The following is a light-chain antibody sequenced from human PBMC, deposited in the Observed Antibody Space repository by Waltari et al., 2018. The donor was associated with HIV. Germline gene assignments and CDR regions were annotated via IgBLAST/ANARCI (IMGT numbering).Light chain of an antibody. CDR2: GAS. CDR1: QSLSSTY. J-gene: IGKJ2*01. V-gene: IGKV3-20*01. CDR3: QHYDTSSYT. Sequence: EVVLTQSPDTLSLSPGAKGTLSCTASQSLSSTYLAWYQQKPGQAPRLLIYGASNRASGVPDRFSGSGSRTYFTLTISRLEPEDFAVYYCQHYDTSSYTFGQGT.